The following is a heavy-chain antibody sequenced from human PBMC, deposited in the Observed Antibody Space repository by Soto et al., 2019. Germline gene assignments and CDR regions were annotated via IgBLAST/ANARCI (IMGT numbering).Heavy chain of an antibody. V-gene: IGHV1-24*01. CDR1: GYTLTDLS. J-gene: IGHJ6*02. Sequence: GASVKVSCKVSGYTLTDLSMQWVRQAPGKGLEWMGGFDPEDGETIYAQKFQGRVTMTEDTATDTAYMELSSLRSEDTAVYYCARVRATGPFLLDYYYGMDVWGQGTTVTVSS. CDR2: FDPEDGET. CDR3: ARVRATGPFLLDYYYGMDV.